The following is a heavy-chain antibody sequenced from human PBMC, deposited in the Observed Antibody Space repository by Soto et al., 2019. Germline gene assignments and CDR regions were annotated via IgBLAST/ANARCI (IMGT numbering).Heavy chain of an antibody. CDR1: GFTFSDYY. J-gene: IGHJ6*02. Sequence: LRLSCAASGFTFSDYYMSWIRQAPGKGLEWVSYISSSSSYTNYADSVKGRFTISRDNAKNSLYLQMNSLRAEDTAVYYCARSLWRLGTDFWSGYPDYYGMDVWGQGTTVTVSS. V-gene: IGHV3-11*06. CDR2: ISSSSSYT. CDR3: ARSLWRLGTDFWSGYPDYYGMDV. D-gene: IGHD3-3*01.